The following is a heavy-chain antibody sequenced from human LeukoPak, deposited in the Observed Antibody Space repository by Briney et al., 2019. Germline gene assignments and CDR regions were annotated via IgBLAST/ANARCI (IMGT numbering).Heavy chain of an antibody. V-gene: IGHV3-33*01. Sequence: GRSLRLSCAASGFTFSSYGMHWVRQAPGKGLEWVAVIWYDGSNKYYADSVKGRFTISRDNSKNTLYLQMNSLRAEDTAVYYCARDPPAAHFDYWGQGTLVTVSS. CDR2: IWYDGSNK. CDR1: GFTFSSYG. CDR3: ARDPPAAHFDY. D-gene: IGHD6-13*01. J-gene: IGHJ4*02.